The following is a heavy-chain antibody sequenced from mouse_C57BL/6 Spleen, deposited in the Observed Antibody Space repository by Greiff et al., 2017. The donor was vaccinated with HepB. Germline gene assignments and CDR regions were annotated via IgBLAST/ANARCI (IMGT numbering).Heavy chain of an antibody. Sequence: EVKLMESGGGLVKPGGSLKLSCAASGFTFSSYAMSWVRQTPEKRLEWVATISDGGSYTYYPDNVKGRFTISRDNAKNNLYLQMSHLKSEDTAMYYCARDRDYPDYGGQGTTLTVSS. CDR2: ISDGGSYT. D-gene: IGHD2-4*01. V-gene: IGHV5-4*01. CDR3: ARDRDYPDY. CDR1: GFTFSSYA. J-gene: IGHJ2*01.